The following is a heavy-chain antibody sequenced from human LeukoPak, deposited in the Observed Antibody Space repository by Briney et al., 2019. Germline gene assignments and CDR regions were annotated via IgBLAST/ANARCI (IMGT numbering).Heavy chain of an antibody. CDR2: ISSSSSSTI. V-gene: IGHV3-48*02. CDR3: ARAVRRYCSGGSCVNFDY. J-gene: IGHJ4*02. Sequence: TGGSLRLSCAASGFTFSSYSMNWVRQAPGKGLEWVSYISSSSSSTIYYSDSVKGRFTISRDNAKNSLYLQMNSLRDEDTAVYYCARAVRRYCSGGSCVNFDYWGQGTLVTVSS. CDR1: GFTFSSYS. D-gene: IGHD2-15*01.